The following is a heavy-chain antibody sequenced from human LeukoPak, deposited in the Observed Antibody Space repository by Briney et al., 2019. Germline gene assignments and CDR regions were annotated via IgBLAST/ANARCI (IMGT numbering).Heavy chain of an antibody. CDR1: GYTFTSYG. J-gene: IGHJ5*02. Sequence: ASVKVSCKASGYTFTSYGISWVRQAPGQGLEWMGWISAYNGNTNYAQKLQGRVTMTTDTSTSTAYMELRSLRSDDTAVYYCARAERDVAIFYWFDPWGQGTLVTVSS. D-gene: IGHD5-24*01. V-gene: IGHV1-18*01. CDR3: ARAERDVAIFYWFDP. CDR2: ISAYNGNT.